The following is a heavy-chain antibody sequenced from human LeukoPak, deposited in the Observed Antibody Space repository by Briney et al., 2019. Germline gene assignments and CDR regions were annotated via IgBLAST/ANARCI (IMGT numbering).Heavy chain of an antibody. CDR1: GYTFTSYA. CDR3: ARDMVRGVITYAFDI. Sequence: ASVKVSCKASGYTFTSYAMHWVRQAPGQRLEWMGWINAGNGNTKYSQKFQGRVTITRDTSASTAYMELSSLRSEDTAVYYCARDMVRGVITYAFDIWGQGTMVTVSS. CDR2: INAGNGNT. D-gene: IGHD3-10*01. J-gene: IGHJ3*02. V-gene: IGHV1-3*01.